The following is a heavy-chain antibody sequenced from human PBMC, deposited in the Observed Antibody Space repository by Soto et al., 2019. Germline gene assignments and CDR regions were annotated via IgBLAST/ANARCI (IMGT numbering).Heavy chain of an antibody. D-gene: IGHD2-15*01. Sequence: SETLSLTCTVSGGSISSSSYYWGWIRQPPGKGLEWIGSIYYSGSTYYNPSLKSRVTISVDTSTNQFSLKLSSVTAADTAVYYCAGPGGGNYYYYGMDVWGQGTTVTVSS. V-gene: IGHV4-39*01. CDR2: IYYSGST. CDR3: AGPGGGNYYYYGMDV. J-gene: IGHJ6*02. CDR1: GGSISSSSYY.